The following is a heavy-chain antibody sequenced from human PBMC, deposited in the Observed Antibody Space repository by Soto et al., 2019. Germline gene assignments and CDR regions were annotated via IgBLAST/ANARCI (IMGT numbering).Heavy chain of an antibody. CDR1: GGSISRYY. V-gene: IGHV4-59*01. CDR3: ARDYDFWCALYGLAV. D-gene: IGHD3-3*01. Sequence: PSETLSLTCTVSGGSISRYYWSWIRQPPGKGLEWIGYIYYSGSTNYNPSLKSRVTISVDTSKNQFSLKLSSVTAADTAVYYCARDYDFWCALYGLAVWFQGTFITVS. CDR2: IYYSGST. J-gene: IGHJ6*02.